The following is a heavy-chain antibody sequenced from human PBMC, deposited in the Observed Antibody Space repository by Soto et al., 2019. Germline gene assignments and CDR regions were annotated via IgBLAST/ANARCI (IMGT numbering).Heavy chain of an antibody. CDR1: GFTFSSYS. D-gene: IGHD6-19*01. CDR2: ISSSSSTI. V-gene: IGHV3-48*02. J-gene: IGHJ1*01. Sequence: GGSLRLSCAASGFTFSSYSMNWVRQAPGKGLEWVSYISSSSSTIYYADSVKGRFTISRDNAKNSLYLQMNSLRDEDTAVYYCARDQSVAGTSVDEYFQHWGQGTLVTVSS. CDR3: ARDQSVAGTSVDEYFQH.